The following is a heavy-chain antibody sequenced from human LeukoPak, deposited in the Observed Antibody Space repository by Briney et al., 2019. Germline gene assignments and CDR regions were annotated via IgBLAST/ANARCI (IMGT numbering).Heavy chain of an antibody. Sequence: SETLSLTCAVYGGSFSCYYWSWIRQPPGKGQGWVGDIHRNGSTNYNPSLKSRVTISVDTSKNTFSLKLSSVTAADTAVYYCARGRSRIYRTHYYYYLDVWGKGTTVTVSS. V-gene: IGHV4-34*01. D-gene: IGHD2/OR15-2a*01. J-gene: IGHJ6*03. CDR3: ARGRSRIYRTHYYYYLDV. CDR2: IHRNGST. CDR1: GGSFSCYY.